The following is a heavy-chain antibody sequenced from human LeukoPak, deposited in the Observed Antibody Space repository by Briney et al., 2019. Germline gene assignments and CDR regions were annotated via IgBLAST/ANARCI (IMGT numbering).Heavy chain of an antibody. CDR1: GFTFSSYG. V-gene: IGHV3-23*01. J-gene: IGHJ4*02. D-gene: IGHD3-10*01. CDR3: AKDRGTVRGDPTLDY. CDR2: ISGSGSTI. Sequence: PGGSLRLSCAASGFTFSSYGMSWVRQAPGKGLEWVSAISGSGSTIYYADSVKGRFTISRDNSKNTLYLQMNSLRAEDTAVYYCAKDRGTVRGDPTLDYWGQGTLVTVSS.